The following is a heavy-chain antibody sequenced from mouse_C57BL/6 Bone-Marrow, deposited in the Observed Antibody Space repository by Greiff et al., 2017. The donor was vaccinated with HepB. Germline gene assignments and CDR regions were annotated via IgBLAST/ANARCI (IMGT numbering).Heavy chain of an antibody. J-gene: IGHJ2*01. CDR3: ARRNGGRYYFDY. V-gene: IGHV1-54*01. Sequence: VKLMESGAELVRPGTSVKVSCKASGYAFTNYLIEWVKQRPGQGLEWIGVINPGSGGTNYNEKFKGKATLTADKSSSTAYMQLSSLTSEDSAVYFCARRNGGRYYFDYWGQGTTLTVSS. CDR2: INPGSGGT. CDR1: GYAFTNYL. D-gene: IGHD1-1*01.